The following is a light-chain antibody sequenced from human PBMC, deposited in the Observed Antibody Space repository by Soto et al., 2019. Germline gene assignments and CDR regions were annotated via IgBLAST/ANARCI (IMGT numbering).Light chain of an antibody. CDR3: QTYDDWPSMYT. J-gene: IGKJ2*01. V-gene: IGKV3-15*01. Sequence: EIVMTQSPATLSVSPGERATLSCRASQSFDSNLAWYQQKPGQAPRLLIFVASTRASAVPARFSGSGSGTEFSLTISILQSEDFAVYYRQTYDDWPSMYTFGQGTKLEMK. CDR1: QSFDSN. CDR2: VAS.